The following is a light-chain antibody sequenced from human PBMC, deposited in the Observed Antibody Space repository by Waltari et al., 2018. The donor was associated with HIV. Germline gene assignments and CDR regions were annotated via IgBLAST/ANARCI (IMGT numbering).Light chain of an antibody. J-gene: IGKJ1*01. V-gene: IGKV2-30*01. CDR2: NIS. CDR3: MQGTHWPWA. CDR1: QSLVYSDGNTY. Sequence: DVVLTQTPLSLPVTLGQPASISCRSSQSLVYSDGNTYLIWLQQRPGQSPRRLIYNISKRDSGVPDTFSGSGAGTNFTLTISRVEADDVGLYYCMQGTHWPWAFGQGTKVEIK.